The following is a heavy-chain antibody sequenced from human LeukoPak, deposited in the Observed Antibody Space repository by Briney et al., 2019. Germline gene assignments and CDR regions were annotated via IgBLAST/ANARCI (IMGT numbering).Heavy chain of an antibody. Sequence: SETLSLTCAVYGGSFSGYYWSWIRQPPGKGLEWIGEINHSGSSNYNPSLKSRVTISVDMSRNQVSLKVNSVTAADTAVYYCARDRGYSYGPTFDYWGQGTLVTVSS. CDR2: INHSGSS. J-gene: IGHJ4*02. CDR3: ARDRGYSYGPTFDY. CDR1: GGSFSGYY. D-gene: IGHD5-18*01. V-gene: IGHV4-34*01.